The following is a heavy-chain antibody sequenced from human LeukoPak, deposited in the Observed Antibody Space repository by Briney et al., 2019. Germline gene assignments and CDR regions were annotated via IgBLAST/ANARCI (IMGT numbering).Heavy chain of an antibody. CDR3: SRENGAFSPFGY. CDR2: FSYSGSA. D-gene: IGHD2-8*01. V-gene: IGHV4-59*12. Sequence: KPSETLSLTCTVSGASITSYYWSWIRQPPGKGLEWIGFFSYSGSANYNPSLKSRVTMALDKSKNHLSLNLTSVTAADTAVYYCSRENGAFSPFGYWGQGTLVTVPS. J-gene: IGHJ4*02. CDR1: GASITSYY.